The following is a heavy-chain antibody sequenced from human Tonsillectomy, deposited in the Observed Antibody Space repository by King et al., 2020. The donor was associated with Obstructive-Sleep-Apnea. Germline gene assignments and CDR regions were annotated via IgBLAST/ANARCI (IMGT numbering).Heavy chain of an antibody. CDR1: GGAFNNYI. CDR3: AKDVPTGDHK. D-gene: IGHD1-1*01. V-gene: IGHV1-69*04. CDR2: IIPILDVA. Sequence: QLVQSGTEVKKPGSSVRVSCKASGGAFNNYIINWMRQAPGQGLEWMGRIIPILDVAHYAQKFQGRVTITADKSTSTAYMELSSLKSEDTAVYYCAKDVPTGDHKWDQGTLVTVSS. J-gene: IGHJ4*02.